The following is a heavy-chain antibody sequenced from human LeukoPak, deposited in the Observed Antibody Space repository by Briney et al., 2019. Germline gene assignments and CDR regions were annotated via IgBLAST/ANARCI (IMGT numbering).Heavy chain of an antibody. D-gene: IGHD6-6*01. J-gene: IGHJ5*01. CDR1: GFTFSSYA. Sequence: GGSLRLSCAASGFTFSSYAMHWVRQAPGKGLEYVSAISSNGGSTYYANSVKGRFTISRDNSKNTLYVQMNSLRVEDTAVYYCVKSIGSSGNWFDSWGQGTLVTVSS. V-gene: IGHV3-64*01. CDR3: VKSIGSSGNWFDS. CDR2: ISSNGGST.